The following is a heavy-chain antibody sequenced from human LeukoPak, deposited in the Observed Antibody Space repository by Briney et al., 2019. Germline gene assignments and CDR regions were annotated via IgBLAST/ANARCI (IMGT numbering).Heavy chain of an antibody. V-gene: IGHV3-7*03. CDR1: GFTFSSYA. D-gene: IGHD5-18*01. CDR3: AKVDTAMVTFYYYMDV. J-gene: IGHJ6*03. CDR2: IKQDGSEK. Sequence: PGGSLRLSCAASGFTFSSYAMSWVRQAPGKGLEWVANIKQDGSEKYYVDSVKGRFTISRDNAKNSLYLQMNSLRAEDTAVYYCAKVDTAMVTFYYYMDVWGKGTTVTVSS.